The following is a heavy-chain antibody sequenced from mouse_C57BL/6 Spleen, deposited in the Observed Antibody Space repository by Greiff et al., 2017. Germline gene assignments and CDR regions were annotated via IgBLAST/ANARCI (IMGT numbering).Heavy chain of an antibody. CDR1: GYAFSSSW. V-gene: IGHV1-82*01. CDR2: IYPGDGDT. Sequence: VQLQQSGPELVKPGASVKISCKASGYAFSSSWMNWVKQRPGKGLEWIGRIYPGDGDTNYNGKFKGKATLTADKSSSTAYMQLSSLTSEDSAVYFCARALSYYGSRPYYAMDYWGQGTSVTVSS. J-gene: IGHJ4*01. D-gene: IGHD1-1*01. CDR3: ARALSYYGSRPYYAMDY.